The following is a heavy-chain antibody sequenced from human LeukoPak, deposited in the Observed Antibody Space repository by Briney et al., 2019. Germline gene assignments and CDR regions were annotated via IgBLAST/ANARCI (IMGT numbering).Heavy chain of an antibody. V-gene: IGHV3-21*01. CDR1: GFTFSSYS. CDR2: TSSSSSYI. J-gene: IGHJ3*02. D-gene: IGHD3-22*01. CDR3: ARERYYYDSSGQFDI. Sequence: PGGSLRLSCAASGFTFSSYSMNWVRQAPGKGLEWVSSTSSSSSYIYYADSVKGRFTISRDNAKNSLYLQMNSLRAEDAAVYYCARERYYYDSSGQFDIWGQGTMVTVSS.